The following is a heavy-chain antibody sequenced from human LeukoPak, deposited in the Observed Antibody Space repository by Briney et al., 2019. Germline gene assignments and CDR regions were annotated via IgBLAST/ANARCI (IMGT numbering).Heavy chain of an antibody. V-gene: IGHV3-23*01. CDR2: ISGGGGKT. D-gene: IGHD3-10*01. CDR1: GFTFSTYA. CDR3: ARYYGSGSFRYFDY. Sequence: GGSLRLSCAASGFTFSTYAMSWVRQAPGKGLEWVSVISGGGGKTFYADSVKGRFTISRGNSKYTLYLQMNSLRVEDTAVYYCARYYGSGSFRYFDYWGQGTLVTVSS. J-gene: IGHJ4*02.